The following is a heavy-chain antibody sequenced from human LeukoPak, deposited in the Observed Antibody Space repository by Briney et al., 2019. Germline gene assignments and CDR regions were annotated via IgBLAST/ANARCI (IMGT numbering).Heavy chain of an antibody. J-gene: IGHJ6*02. D-gene: IGHD6-13*01. CDR3: ATLPRTIKPIAAAYYYYYGMDV. CDR2: IYYSGST. CDR1: GGSISSGSYY. V-gene: IGHV4-39*01. Sequence: PSETLSLTCTVSGGSISSGSYYWGWIRQPPGKGLEWIGSIYYSGSTYYNPSLKSRVTISVDTSKNQFSLKLSSVTAADTAVYYCATLPRTIKPIAAAYYYYYGMDVWGQGTTVTVSS.